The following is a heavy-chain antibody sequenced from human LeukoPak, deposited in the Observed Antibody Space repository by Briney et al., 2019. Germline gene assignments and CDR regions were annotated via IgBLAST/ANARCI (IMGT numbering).Heavy chain of an antibody. Sequence: AGGSLRLSCAAPGFTFSSYAMTWVRQAPGKGLEWVSSINDSGGSTYYADSVKGRFTISRDNSKNTLYLQMNSLRAEDTAVYYCAKREYNFWSGYFFWGQGTLVTVSS. CDR1: GFTFSSYA. CDR3: AKREYNFWSGYFF. CDR2: INDSGGST. J-gene: IGHJ4*02. D-gene: IGHD3-3*01. V-gene: IGHV3-23*01.